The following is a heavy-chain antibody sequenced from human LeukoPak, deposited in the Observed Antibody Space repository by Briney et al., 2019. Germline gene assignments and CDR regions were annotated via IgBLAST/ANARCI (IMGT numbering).Heavy chain of an antibody. Sequence: SETLSLTCTVSGGSISSYYWSWIRQPPGKGLEWIGYIYYSGSTNYNPSLKSRVTISVDTSKNQFSLKLSSVTAADTAVYYCARQIKSIDYDSFFDSWGQGTLVTVSS. J-gene: IGHJ4*02. CDR2: IYYSGST. CDR3: ARQIKSIDYDSFFDS. D-gene: IGHD4-17*01. V-gene: IGHV4-59*08. CDR1: GGSISSYY.